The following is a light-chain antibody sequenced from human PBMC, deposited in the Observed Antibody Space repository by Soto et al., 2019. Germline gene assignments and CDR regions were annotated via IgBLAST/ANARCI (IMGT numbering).Light chain of an antibody. V-gene: IGKV1-5*03. J-gene: IGKJ5*01. Sequence: DIPMTQSPSTLSASVGDRVTITCRASQSISPWLAWYQQKPGKAPKLLIYKASSLESGVPSRFSGSGSGTEFTLTISSQQPEDFATYYCQHYNSYPITFGQGTRLEIK. CDR2: KAS. CDR1: QSISPW. CDR3: QHYNSYPIT.